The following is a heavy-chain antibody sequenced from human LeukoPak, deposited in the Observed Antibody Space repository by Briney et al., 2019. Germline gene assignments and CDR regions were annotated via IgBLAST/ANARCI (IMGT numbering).Heavy chain of an antibody. V-gene: IGHV4-59*01. CDR2: SHSSADT. D-gene: IGHD6-19*01. CDR1: GGSITGYY. CDR3: AAYLAVSPKSLTP. Sequence: SETLSLTCTVSGGSITGYYWSWIRQPPGEGLEWIGYSHSSADTQYNPSLKSRVTISVDTSGNQFSLKLTSVTAADTAVYYCAAYLAVSPKSLTPWGQGTLVTVSS. J-gene: IGHJ5*02.